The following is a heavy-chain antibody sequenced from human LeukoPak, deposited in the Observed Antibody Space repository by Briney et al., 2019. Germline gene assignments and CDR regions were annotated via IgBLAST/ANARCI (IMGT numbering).Heavy chain of an antibody. Sequence: SETLSLTCAVSGGSTSSGGYSWSWIRQPPGKGLEWIGYIYYSGSTNYNPSLKSRVTISVDTSKNQFSLKLSSVTAADTAVYYCARTTMSPNWFDPWGQGTLVTVSS. V-gene: IGHV4-61*08. CDR1: GGSTSSGGYS. CDR2: IYYSGST. CDR3: ARTTMSPNWFDP. J-gene: IGHJ5*02. D-gene: IGHD3-22*01.